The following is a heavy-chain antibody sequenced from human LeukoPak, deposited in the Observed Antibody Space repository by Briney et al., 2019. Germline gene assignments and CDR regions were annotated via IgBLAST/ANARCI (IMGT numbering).Heavy chain of an antibody. CDR3: TTSVGISDAFDI. J-gene: IGHJ3*02. CDR1: GYIFTGYY. Sequence: ASVKVSCKASGYIFTGYYMHWVRQAPGQGLEWMGRINPNSGGTNYAQKFQGRVTMTRDTSITTAYMELNRLTSDDTAVYYCTTSVGISDAFDIWGPGTMVTVSS. V-gene: IGHV1-2*06. CDR2: INPNSGGT. D-gene: IGHD1-26*01.